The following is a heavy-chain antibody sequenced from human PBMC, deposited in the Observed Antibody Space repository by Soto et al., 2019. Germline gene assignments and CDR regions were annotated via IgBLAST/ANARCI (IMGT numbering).Heavy chain of an antibody. CDR2: ISNDGSST. V-gene: IGHV3-74*01. J-gene: IGHJ3*02. CDR1: GLTSSSYW. CDR3: ARDTYYYDSSDHFSADVFDI. Sequence: GGSLRLSCAASGLTSSSYWIHWVRQAPGKGLVWVSRISNDGSSTNYADSVKGRFTISRDNAKNTVYLQMNSLRAEDTAVYYCARDTYYYDSSDHFSADVFDIWGQGTMVTVSS. D-gene: IGHD3-22*01.